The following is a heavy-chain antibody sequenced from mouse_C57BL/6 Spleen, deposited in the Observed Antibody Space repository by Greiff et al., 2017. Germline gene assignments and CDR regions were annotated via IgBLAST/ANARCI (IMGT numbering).Heavy chain of an antibody. V-gene: IGHV1-64*01. Sequence: VQLQQPGAELVKPGASVKLSCKASGYTFTSSWMHWVKQRPGQGLEWIGMIHPNSGSTNYNEKFKSKATLTVDKSSSTAYMQLSSLTSEDSAVYYCALNYGSTWFAYWGQGTLVTVSA. CDR2: IHPNSGST. CDR3: ALNYGSTWFAY. D-gene: IGHD1-1*01. J-gene: IGHJ3*01. CDR1: GYTFTSSW.